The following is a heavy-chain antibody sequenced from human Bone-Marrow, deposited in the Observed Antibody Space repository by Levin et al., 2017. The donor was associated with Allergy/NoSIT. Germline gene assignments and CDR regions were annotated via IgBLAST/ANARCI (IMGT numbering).Heavy chain of an antibody. CDR1: GFTFRSYA. V-gene: IGHV3-23*01. D-gene: IGHD5-24*01. CDR3: AREMATKSDWYFDL. Sequence: GESLKISCAASGFTFRSYAMSWVRQAPGKGLEWASSISGNGGNTYYGDSVKGRFTISRDNSQKTLYLQMNSLRAEDTALYYCAREMATKSDWYFDLWGRGTLVTVSS. CDR2: ISGNGGNT. J-gene: IGHJ2*01.